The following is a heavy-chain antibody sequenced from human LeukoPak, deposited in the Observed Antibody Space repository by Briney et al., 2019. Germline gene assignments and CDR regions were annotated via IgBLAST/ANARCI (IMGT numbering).Heavy chain of an antibody. CDR1: GYSFTSYG. V-gene: IGHV1-18*01. J-gene: IGHJ4*02. CDR3: ARDIGVSQFDY. Sequence: ASVKVSCKTSGYSFTSYGISWVRQAPGQGLEWLGWISGYNGRTDYSQKLQGRVTMTTDTSTSTACMELRSLTSDDTAMYYCARDIGVSQFDYWGQGTLVTVSS. D-gene: IGHD3-10*01. CDR2: ISGYNGRT.